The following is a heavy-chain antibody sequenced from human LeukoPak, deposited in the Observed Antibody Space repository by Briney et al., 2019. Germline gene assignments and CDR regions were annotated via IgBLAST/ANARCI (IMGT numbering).Heavy chain of an antibody. V-gene: IGHV4-34*01. J-gene: IGHJ5*02. D-gene: IGHD3-10*01. CDR2: INHSGST. CDR1: GGSFSGYY. Sequence: KPSETLSLTCAVYGGSFSGYYWSWIRQPPGKGLEWIGEINHSGSTNYNPSLKSRVTISVDTAKNQFSLKLSSVTAADTAVYYCARGPDYYGSGSYHGFWFDPWGQGTLVTVSS. CDR3: ARGPDYYGSGSYHGFWFDP.